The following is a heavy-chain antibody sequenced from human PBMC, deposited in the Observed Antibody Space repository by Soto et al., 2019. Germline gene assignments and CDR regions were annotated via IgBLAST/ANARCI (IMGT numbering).Heavy chain of an antibody. CDR2: ISCSGGST. CDR3: AKHDIVVVVAATTDY. D-gene: IGHD2-15*01. J-gene: IGHJ4*02. CDR1: GFTFSSYA. V-gene: IGHV3-23*01. Sequence: PGGSLRLSCAASGFTFSSYAMSWFRQAPGKGLEWVSAISCSGGSTYYADSVKGRFTISRDNSKNTLYLQMNSLRAEDTAVYYCAKHDIVVVVAATTDYWGQGTLVTVSS.